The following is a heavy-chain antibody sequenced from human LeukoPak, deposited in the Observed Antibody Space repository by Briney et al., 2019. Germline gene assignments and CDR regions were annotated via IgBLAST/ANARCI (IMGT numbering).Heavy chain of an antibody. D-gene: IGHD4-11*01. CDR3: ARGDGNGCTSATQRLHWFDY. CDR2: IYYSGST. V-gene: IGHV4-59*01. CDR1: GGSISSYY. Sequence: SETLSLTCTVSGGSISSYYWSWIRQPPGKGLEWIGYIYYSGSTNYNPSLKSRVTISVDTSKSQFSLRLSPVTAADTAVYYCARGDGNGCTSATQRLHWFDYWGQGTLVTVSS. J-gene: IGHJ4*02.